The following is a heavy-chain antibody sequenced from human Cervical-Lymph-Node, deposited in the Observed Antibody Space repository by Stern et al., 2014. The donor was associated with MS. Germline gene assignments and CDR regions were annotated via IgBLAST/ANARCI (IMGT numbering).Heavy chain of an antibody. CDR1: GYTFTKYL. D-gene: IGHD3-3*01. CDR3: ARDMSDFWSDYGHNWFDP. CDR2: INSNTGAP. Sequence: QVQLVQSGSELKKPGASVTVSCKASGYTFTKYLIHWVRQAPGQGLEWMGWINSNTGAPMYARDFAERFVFSLDTSVTTAYLQISRLKTEDTAVYYCARDMSDFWSDYGHNWFDPWGQGTLVTVSS. J-gene: IGHJ5*02. V-gene: IGHV7-4-1*02.